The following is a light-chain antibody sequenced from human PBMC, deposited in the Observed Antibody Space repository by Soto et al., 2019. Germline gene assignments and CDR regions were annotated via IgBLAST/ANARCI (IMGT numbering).Light chain of an antibody. CDR3: QQYGSSPRP. J-gene: IGKJ1*01. CDR1: QSVTSN. V-gene: IGKV3-15*01. Sequence: EIRMTMSPATLSVYHGERVTLSCRASQSVTSNLVWYQQKPGQGPRLLIYGASTRAAGIPARFSGSGSGTDFTLTISRLEPEDFAVYYCQQYGSSPRPFGQGSKVDIK. CDR2: GAS.